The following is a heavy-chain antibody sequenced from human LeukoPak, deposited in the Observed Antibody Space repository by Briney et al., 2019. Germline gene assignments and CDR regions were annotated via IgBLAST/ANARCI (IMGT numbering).Heavy chain of an antibody. V-gene: IGHV6-1*01. J-gene: IGHJ4*02. CDR3: ARGGWFGTSRQRGSSTFDY. CDR2: TYYRSKWYN. CDR1: GDSVSSNSAA. D-gene: IGHD3-10*01. Sequence: SQTLSLTCAISGDSVSSNSAAWNWIRQSPSRGLEWLGRTYYRSKWYNDYAVSVKSRITINPDTSKNQFSLKLSSVTAADTAVYYCARGGWFGTSRQRGSSTFDYWGQGTLVTVSS.